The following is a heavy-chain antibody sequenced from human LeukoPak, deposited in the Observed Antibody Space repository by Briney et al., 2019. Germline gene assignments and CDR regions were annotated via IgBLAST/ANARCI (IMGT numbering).Heavy chain of an antibody. J-gene: IGHJ6*02. CDR2: IRSKANSYAT. CDR1: GFTFSGSA. Sequence: AGGSLKLSCAASGFTFSGSAMHWVRQASGKGLEWVGRIRSKANSYATAYAASVKGRFTISRDDSKNTAYLQMNSLKTEDTAVYYCAKDIGGSYTQDYYYGMDVWGQGTTVTVSS. V-gene: IGHV3-73*01. D-gene: IGHD1-26*01. CDR3: AKDIGGSYTQDYYYGMDV.